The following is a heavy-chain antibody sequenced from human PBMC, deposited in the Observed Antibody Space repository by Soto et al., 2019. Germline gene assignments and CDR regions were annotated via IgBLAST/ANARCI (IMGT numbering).Heavy chain of an antibody. J-gene: IGHJ4*02. CDR3: ASKAACGGDCYAFDS. Sequence: QVYLVQSGAEVKKPGSSVKISCKASGGIFSSNTINWVRQAAGQGLEWMGGITPLFGTANYAEKFQGRVTITADKSTKTEYMELTSLSSEDTAVYYCASKAACGGDCYAFDSWGQGTLVTVSS. V-gene: IGHV1-69*06. D-gene: IGHD2-21*02. CDR2: ITPLFGTA. CDR1: GGIFSSNT.